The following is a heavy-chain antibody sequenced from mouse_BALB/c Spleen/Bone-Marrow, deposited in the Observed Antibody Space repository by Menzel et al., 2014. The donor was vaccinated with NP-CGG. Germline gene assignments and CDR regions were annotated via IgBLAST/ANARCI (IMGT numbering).Heavy chain of an antibody. Sequence: EVKLMESGGGLVQPGGSLKLSCAASGFTFSSYGMSWVRQTPDKRLELDASINSNGGSTYYPDSVKGRFTISRDNAKNTLSLQMSSLKSEDTAMYYCARGNYGNYVDYFDYWGQGTTLTVSS. CDR1: GFTFSSYG. D-gene: IGHD2-1*01. CDR3: ARGNYGNYVDYFDY. CDR2: INSNGGST. V-gene: IGHV5-6-3*01. J-gene: IGHJ2*01.